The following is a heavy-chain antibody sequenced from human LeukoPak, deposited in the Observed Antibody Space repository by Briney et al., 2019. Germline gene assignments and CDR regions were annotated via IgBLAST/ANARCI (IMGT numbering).Heavy chain of an antibody. CDR1: GFTFSSYS. J-gene: IGHJ4*02. Sequence: PGGSLRLSCAASGFTFSSYSMNWVRQAPGKGLEWVSYISSSSSYIYYADSVKGRFTISRDNAKNSLYLQMNSLRAEDTAVYYCARAPRGVGAYFDYWGQGTLVTVSS. D-gene: IGHD1-26*01. V-gene: IGHV3-21*01. CDR3: ARAPRGVGAYFDY. CDR2: ISSSSSYI.